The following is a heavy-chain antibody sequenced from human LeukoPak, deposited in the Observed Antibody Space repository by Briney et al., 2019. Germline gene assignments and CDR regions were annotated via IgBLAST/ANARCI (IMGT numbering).Heavy chain of an antibody. CDR2: IIPIFGTA. J-gene: IGHJ6*03. CDR3: ARAPFGHCSGGSCYYYYYYYMDV. Sequence: ASVKVSCKASGGTFSSYAISWVRQAPGQGLEWMGGIIPIFGTANYAQKFQGRVTITADKSTSTAYMELSSLRSEDTAVYYCARAPFGHCSGGSCYYYYYYYMDVWGKGTTVTVSS. V-gene: IGHV1-69*06. CDR1: GGTFSSYA. D-gene: IGHD2-15*01.